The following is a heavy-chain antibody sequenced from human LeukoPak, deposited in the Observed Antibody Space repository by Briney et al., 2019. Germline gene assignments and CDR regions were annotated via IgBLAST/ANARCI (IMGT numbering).Heavy chain of an antibody. CDR3: AKGGRGNGEVY. Sequence: GGSLELSFSVSGFTFNRYWVNWVRPAPGEGLEWVANIKQDGSEKNYVDSVKGRFTISRDNAKSSLFLQMNDLRAEDTAVYYCAKGGRGNGEVYWGQGTLVTVSS. CDR1: GFTFNRYW. CDR2: IKQDGSEK. J-gene: IGHJ4*02. V-gene: IGHV3-7*01. D-gene: IGHD2-8*01.